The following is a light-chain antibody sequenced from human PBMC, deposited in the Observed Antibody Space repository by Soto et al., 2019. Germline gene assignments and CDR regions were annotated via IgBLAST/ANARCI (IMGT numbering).Light chain of an antibody. J-gene: IGKJ1*01. Sequence: DIQMTPSPSTLSASVVDRVTITCRASQSISSWLAWYQQKPGKAPKLLIYDASNLESGVPSRFSGGGSGTEFSLTISSLQPDDFATYYCQQYNYFWAFGQGTKVDIK. CDR1: QSISSW. CDR2: DAS. V-gene: IGKV1-5*01. CDR3: QQYNYFWA.